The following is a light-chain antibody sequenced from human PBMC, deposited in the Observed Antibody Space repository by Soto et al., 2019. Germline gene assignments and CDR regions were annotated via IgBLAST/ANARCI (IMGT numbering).Light chain of an antibody. Sequence: DVQMTQSPSTLSASVGDRVTITCRASQSISCWLAWYQQKPGKAPKLLIYDASSLESGVPSRFSGSGSGTEFTLTISSLQPDDFATYYCQQYNSYLLTFGGGTKVEIK. V-gene: IGKV1-5*01. CDR3: QQYNSYLLT. CDR2: DAS. J-gene: IGKJ4*01. CDR1: QSISCW.